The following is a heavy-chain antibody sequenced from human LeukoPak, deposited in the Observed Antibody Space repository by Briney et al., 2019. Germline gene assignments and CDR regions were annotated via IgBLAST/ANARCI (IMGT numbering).Heavy chain of an antibody. Sequence: PGGSLRLSCTASGFTFGDYAMSWLRQAPGKGLEWVGFIRSKAYGGTTEYAASVKGRFTISRDDSKSIAYLQMNSLKTEDTAVYYCTREVLYDYVWGSYRPDYWGQGTLVTVSS. D-gene: IGHD3-16*02. CDR2: IRSKAYGGTT. CDR1: GFTFGDYA. V-gene: IGHV3-49*03. J-gene: IGHJ4*02. CDR3: TREVLYDYVWGSYRPDY.